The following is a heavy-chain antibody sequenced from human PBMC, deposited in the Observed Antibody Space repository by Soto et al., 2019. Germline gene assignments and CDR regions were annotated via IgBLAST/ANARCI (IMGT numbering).Heavy chain of an antibody. CDR3: ARDLENYYDSSGYGSDV. CDR2: IYYSGST. J-gene: IGHJ6*02. Sequence: SETLSLTCTVSGGSISSGGYYWSWIRQHPGKGLEWIGYIYYSGSTYYNPSLKSRVTISVDTSKNQFSLKLSSVTAADTAVYYCARDLENYYDSSGYGSDVWGQGTTVTVSS. CDR1: GGSISSGGYY. V-gene: IGHV4-31*03. D-gene: IGHD3-22*01.